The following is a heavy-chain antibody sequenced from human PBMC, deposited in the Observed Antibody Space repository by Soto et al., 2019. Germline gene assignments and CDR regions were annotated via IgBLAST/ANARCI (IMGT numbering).Heavy chain of an antibody. J-gene: IGHJ6*02. D-gene: IGHD3-3*01. CDR2: ISAYNGNT. CDR1: GYTFTSYG. CDR3: AREGASEYYDFWSGYPIYYYYYGMDV. Sequence: GASVKVSCKASGYTFTSYGISWVRQAPGQGLEWMGWISAYNGNTNYAQKLQGRVTMTTDTSTSTAYMELSSLRSEDTAVYYCAREGASEYYDFWSGYPIYYYYYGMDVWGQGTTVTVSS. V-gene: IGHV1-18*01.